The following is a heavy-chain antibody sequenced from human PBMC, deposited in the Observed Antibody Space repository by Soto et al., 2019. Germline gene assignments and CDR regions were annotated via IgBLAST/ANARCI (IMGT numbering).Heavy chain of an antibody. V-gene: IGHV3-15*01. CDR3: TTDNVDSSSYYFDY. CDR2: IKSKTDGGTT. D-gene: IGHD6-6*01. CDR1: GFTFSNAW. Sequence: GSLRLSCAASGFTFSNAWMSWVRQAPGKGLEWVGRIKSKTDGGTTDYAAPVKGRFTISRDDSKNTLYLQMNSLKTEDTAVYYCTTDNVDSSSYYFDYWGQGTLVTVSS. J-gene: IGHJ4*02.